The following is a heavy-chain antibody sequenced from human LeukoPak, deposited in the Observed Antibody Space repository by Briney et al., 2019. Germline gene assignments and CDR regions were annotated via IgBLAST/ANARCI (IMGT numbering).Heavy chain of an antibody. D-gene: IGHD2-15*01. CDR1: GFTFDDYA. J-gene: IGHJ4*02. CDR2: ISGDGGST. V-gene: IGHV3-43*02. CDR3: TRDNDCSGGTCFDY. Sequence: PGGSLRLSCAASGFTFDDYAMHWVRQAPGKGLEWVSLISGDGGSTYYADSVKGRFTISRDNAKNSLYLQMNSLRVEDTAVYYCTRDNDCSGGTCFDYWGQGTLVTVSS.